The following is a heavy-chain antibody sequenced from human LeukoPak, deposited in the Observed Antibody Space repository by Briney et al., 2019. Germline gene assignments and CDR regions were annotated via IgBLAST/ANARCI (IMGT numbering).Heavy chain of an antibody. CDR2: IYASGTT. CDR3: ARGGVTIGGRGLDY. D-gene: IGHD3-3*01. J-gene: IGHJ4*02. Sequence: RIYASGTTNYHPSLKSRVTMSVDTSKNQFSLNLSSVTAADTAVYYCARGGVTIGGRGLDYWGQGALVTVSS. V-gene: IGHV4-4*07.